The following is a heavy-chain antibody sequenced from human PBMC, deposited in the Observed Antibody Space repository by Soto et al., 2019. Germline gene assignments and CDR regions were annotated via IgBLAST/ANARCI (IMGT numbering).Heavy chain of an antibody. Sequence: PSETLSLTCAVSGGSISSSNWWSWVRQPPGKGLEWIGEIYHSGSTNYNPSLKSRVTISVDKSKNQFSLKLSSVTAADTAVYYCARDQGYYDSSGYYYLDYWGQGTMVTVYS. CDR2: IYHSGST. J-gene: IGHJ4*02. V-gene: IGHV4-4*02. CDR1: GGSISSSNW. D-gene: IGHD3-22*01. CDR3: ARDQGYYDSSGYYYLDY.